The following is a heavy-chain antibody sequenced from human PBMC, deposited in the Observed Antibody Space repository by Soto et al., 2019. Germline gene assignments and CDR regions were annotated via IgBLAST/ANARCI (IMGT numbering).Heavy chain of an antibody. D-gene: IGHD2-2*01. CDR3: AREIVVVPAAMGLSDY. Sequence: SETLSLTCTVSGGSISSGGYYWSWIRQHPGKGLEWIGYIYYSGSTYYNPSLKSRVTISVDTSKNQFSLKLSSVTAADTAVYYCAREIVVVPAAMGLSDYWGPGTLVTVSS. J-gene: IGHJ4*02. CDR2: IYYSGST. V-gene: IGHV4-31*03. CDR1: GGSISSGGYY.